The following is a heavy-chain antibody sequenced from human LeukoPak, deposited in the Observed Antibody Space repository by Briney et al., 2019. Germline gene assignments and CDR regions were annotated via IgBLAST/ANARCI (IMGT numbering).Heavy chain of an antibody. Sequence: SETLSLTCTVSGDSISSSSYYWGWIRQPPGKGLEWIGSIYYSGNTYYNPSLKSRVTISVDTSKNQFSLKLSSVTAADTAVYYCARLPAYYYDSGGYSRFFDYWGQGTLVTVSS. CDR1: GDSISSSSYY. CDR2: IYYSGNT. V-gene: IGHV4-39*01. J-gene: IGHJ4*02. D-gene: IGHD3-22*01. CDR3: ARLPAYYYDSGGYSRFFDY.